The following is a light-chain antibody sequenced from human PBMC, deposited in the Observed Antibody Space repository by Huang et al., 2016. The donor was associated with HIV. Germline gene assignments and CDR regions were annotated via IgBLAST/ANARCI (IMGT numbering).Light chain of an antibody. Sequence: EIVLTQFPGTLSLSPGERATLACRASQSISSNYLALYQQKPGQAPRLHIYGASSRDTGITDRFSGSGSGTDFTLTISRLEPEDFVVYYCQQYGSSPWTFGQGTKVEIK. J-gene: IGKJ1*01. CDR2: GAS. CDR1: QSISSNY. V-gene: IGKV3-20*01. CDR3: QQYGSSPWT.